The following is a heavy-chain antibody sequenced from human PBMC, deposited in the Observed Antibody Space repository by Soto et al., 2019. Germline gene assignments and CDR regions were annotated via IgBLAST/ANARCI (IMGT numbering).Heavy chain of an antibody. J-gene: IGHJ5*02. Sequence: EVQLLESGGGLIQPGGSLRLSCAASGFTFSSNAMSWVRQAPGKGLEWVSGISGTGSNTYYADSVKGRFTISRDNSKNPLFLKMKSRRAEDTAIYYGAKGPRYSRNNWSDPGGQGPLVTAPS. CDR3: AKGPRYSRNNWSDP. CDR2: ISGTGSNT. V-gene: IGHV3-23*01. CDR1: GFTFSSNA. D-gene: IGHD6-13*01.